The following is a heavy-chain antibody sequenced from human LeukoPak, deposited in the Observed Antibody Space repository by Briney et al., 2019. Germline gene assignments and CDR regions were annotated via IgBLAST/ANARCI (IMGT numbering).Heavy chain of an antibody. CDR3: ARAGWIITSGIDY. J-gene: IGHJ4*02. Sequence: SETLSLTCAVSGYSISRGYYWALIRQPPGKGLDWIGTVYHTGSTYYNPSLDSRVTISVDTSKNEFSLNLKSVTAADTAVYYCARAGWIITSGIDYWGQGALVTVSS. CDR1: GYSISRGYY. V-gene: IGHV4-38-2*01. CDR2: VYHTGST. D-gene: IGHD3-10*01.